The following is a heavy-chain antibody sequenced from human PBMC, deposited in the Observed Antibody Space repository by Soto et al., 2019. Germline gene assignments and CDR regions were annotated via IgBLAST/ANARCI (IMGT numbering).Heavy chain of an antibody. D-gene: IGHD2-21*02. CDR3: ARSIVVVTALDY. V-gene: IGHV1-3*01. CDR2: INAGNGNT. J-gene: IGHJ4*02. CDR1: GYTFTSYA. Sequence: ASVKVSCKASGYTFTSYAMHWVRQAPGQRPEWMGWINAGNGNTKYSQKFQGRVTITRDTSASTAYMELSSLRSEDTAVYYCARSIVVVTALDYWGQGTLVTV.